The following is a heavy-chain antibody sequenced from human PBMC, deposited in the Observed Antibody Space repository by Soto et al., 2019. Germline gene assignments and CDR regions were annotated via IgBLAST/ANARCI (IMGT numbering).Heavy chain of an antibody. Sequence: SETLSLTCAVYGGSFSCYYWSWIRQPPGKGLEWIGEINHGGSTNYNPSLKSRVTISVDTSKNQFSLKLSSVTAADTAVYYCARSGPAGPGYFDYWGQGTLVTVSS. CDR1: GGSFSCYY. V-gene: IGHV4-34*01. CDR3: ARSGPAGPGYFDY. CDR2: INHGGST. J-gene: IGHJ4*02. D-gene: IGHD2-2*01.